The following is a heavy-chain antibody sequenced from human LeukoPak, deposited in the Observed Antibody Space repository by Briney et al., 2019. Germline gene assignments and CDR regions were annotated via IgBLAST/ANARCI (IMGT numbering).Heavy chain of an antibody. Sequence: ASVKVSCKASGYTFTTYGISWVRLAPGQGLEWMGWISAYNGNTNYAQQFQGRVAMTTDTSMSTAYMELRSLRSDDTAVYYCARDLIAVRPGWFDPWGQGSLVTVSS. CDR3: ARDLIAVRPGWFDP. CDR1: GYTFTTYG. D-gene: IGHD6-6*01. V-gene: IGHV1-18*01. J-gene: IGHJ5*02. CDR2: ISAYNGNT.